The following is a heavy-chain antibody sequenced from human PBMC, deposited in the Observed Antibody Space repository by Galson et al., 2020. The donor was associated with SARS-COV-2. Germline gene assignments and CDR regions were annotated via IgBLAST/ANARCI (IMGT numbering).Heavy chain of an antibody. D-gene: IGHD6-19*01. V-gene: IGHV3-9*01. Sequence: GGSLRLSCAASGFTFDDYAMHWVRQAPGKGLEWVSGISWNSGSIGYADSVKGRFTISRDNAKNSLYLQMNSLRAEDTALYYCAKDNAPIAVAAVGGMDVWGQGTTVTVSS. J-gene: IGHJ6*02. CDR1: GFTFDDYA. CDR3: AKDNAPIAVAAVGGMDV. CDR2: ISWNSGSI.